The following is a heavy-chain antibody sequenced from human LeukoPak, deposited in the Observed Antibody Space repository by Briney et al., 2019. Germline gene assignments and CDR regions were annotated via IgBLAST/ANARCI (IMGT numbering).Heavy chain of an antibody. CDR1: GFTFSNYW. D-gene: IGHD1-26*01. Sequence: GGSLRLSCAASGFTFSNYWMHWVRQAPGKGLVWVSRINSDGINTSYADSVKGRFTISRDNSKNTLYLQMNSLRADDTALYYCAKNEVWGLPDSWGQGTLVTVSS. V-gene: IGHV3-74*01. CDR2: INSDGINT. J-gene: IGHJ4*02. CDR3: AKNEVWGLPDS.